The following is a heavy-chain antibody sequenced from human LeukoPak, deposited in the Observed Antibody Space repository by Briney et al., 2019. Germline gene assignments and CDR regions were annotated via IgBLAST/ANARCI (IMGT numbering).Heavy chain of an antibody. Sequence: GGSLRLSCAASGFTFSSYAMSWVRQAPGKGLEWVSAISGSGGSTYYADSVKGRFTISRDNSKNTLYLQMNSLRAEDTAVYYCAKDPAITMVRGPMDVWGQGTTVTVSS. J-gene: IGHJ6*02. V-gene: IGHV3-23*01. CDR2: ISGSGGST. D-gene: IGHD3-10*01. CDR1: GFTFSSYA. CDR3: AKDPAITMVRGPMDV.